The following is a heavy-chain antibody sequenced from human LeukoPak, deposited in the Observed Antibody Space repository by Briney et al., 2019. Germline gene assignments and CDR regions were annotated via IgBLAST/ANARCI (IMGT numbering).Heavy chain of an antibody. CDR2: INSGNGDT. J-gene: IGHJ4*02. V-gene: IGHV1-3*04. D-gene: IGHD6-19*01. CDR1: GYIFTSYP. CDR3: ARNIAVAGTPGV. Sequence: VASVKVSCKASGYIFTSYPIHWVRQAPGQRLEWMGWINSGNGDTKYSQKFQGRVTIIRDPSASTAYMELSSLRSEDTAVYYCARNIAVAGTPGVWGQGTLVTVSS.